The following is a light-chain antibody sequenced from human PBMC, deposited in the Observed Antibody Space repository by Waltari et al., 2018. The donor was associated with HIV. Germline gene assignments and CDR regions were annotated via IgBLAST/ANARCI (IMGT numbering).Light chain of an antibody. Sequence: QSALTQPASVSGSPGQSITISCTGTSSDVGGYNLVSWYQQHPGKAPKLMIYEVSKRPSGGSNRFSGSKSGNTASLTISGLQAEYEADYYCCAYAGSTTYVIFGGGTKLTVL. V-gene: IGLV2-23*02. CDR1: SSDVGGYNL. J-gene: IGLJ2*01. CDR2: EVS. CDR3: CAYAGSTTYVI.